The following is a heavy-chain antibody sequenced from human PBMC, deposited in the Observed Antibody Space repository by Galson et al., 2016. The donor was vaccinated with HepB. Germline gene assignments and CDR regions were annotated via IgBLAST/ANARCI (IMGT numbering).Heavy chain of an antibody. Sequence: SLRLSCAASGFTFSRFWMSWVRQAPGQGLEWVANVNQAGSGKYYVDPVKGRFTISRDNAKNSLYLQINSLRAEDTAVYYCAISSDWAFDFRGQGTLVTVSS. V-gene: IGHV3-7*03. CDR3: AISSDWAFDF. D-gene: IGHD6-19*01. CDR1: GFTFSRFW. CDR2: VNQAGSGK. J-gene: IGHJ4*02.